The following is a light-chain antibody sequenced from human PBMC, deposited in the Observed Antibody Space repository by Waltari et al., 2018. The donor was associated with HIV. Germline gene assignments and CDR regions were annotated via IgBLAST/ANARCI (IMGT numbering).Light chain of an antibody. CDR1: QSVTTF. J-gene: IGKJ3*01. CDR2: GAS. CDR3: QQSYSTPLT. V-gene: IGKV3-20*01. Sequence: EIVLTQSPGTVSLSPGDRATLSCRASQSVTTFLAWFQQKPGQAPRLLIYGASNRATGIPDRFSASGSGTDFILTISRLEPEDFATYYCQQSYSTPLTFGPGTKVDIK.